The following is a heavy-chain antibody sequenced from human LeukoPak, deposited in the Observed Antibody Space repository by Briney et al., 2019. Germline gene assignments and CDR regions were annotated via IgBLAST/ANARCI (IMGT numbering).Heavy chain of an antibody. CDR1: GGSFSGYY. V-gene: IGHV4-34*01. CDR3: ASMTVTAPNWFDP. Sequence: SETLSLTCAVYGGSFSGYYWSWIRQPPGKGLEWIGEINHSGSTNYNPSLKSRVTISVDTSKNQFSLKLGSVTAADTAVYYCASMTVTAPNWFDPWGQGTLVTVSS. D-gene: IGHD2-21*02. J-gene: IGHJ5*02. CDR2: INHSGST.